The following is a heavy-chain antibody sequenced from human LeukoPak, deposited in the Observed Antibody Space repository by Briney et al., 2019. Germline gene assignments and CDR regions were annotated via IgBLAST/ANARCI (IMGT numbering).Heavy chain of an antibody. D-gene: IGHD1-1*01. CDR1: GYTLTELS. Sequence: GASVKVSCKVSGYTLTELSMHWVRQAPGKGLEWMGGFDPEDGETIYAQKFQGRVTMTEDTSTDTAYMELSSLRSEDTAVYYCATVRLRTTGTYDAFDIWGQGTMVTVPS. V-gene: IGHV1-24*01. CDR3: ATVRLRTTGTYDAFDI. CDR2: FDPEDGET. J-gene: IGHJ3*02.